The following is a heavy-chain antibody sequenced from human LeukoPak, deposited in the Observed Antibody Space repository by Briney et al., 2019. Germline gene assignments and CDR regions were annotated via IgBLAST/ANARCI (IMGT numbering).Heavy chain of an antibody. CDR2: IYYSGST. D-gene: IGHD5-18*01. CDR1: GGSISSYY. V-gene: IGHV4-59*01. CDR3: ARTVNTAFAYYYYYMDV. J-gene: IGHJ6*03. Sequence: SETLSLTCTVSGGSISSYYGSWIRQPPGKGLEWIGYIYYSGSTNYNPSLKSRVTISVDTSKNQFSLKLSSVTAADTAVYYCARTVNTAFAYYYYYMDVWGKGTTVTVSS.